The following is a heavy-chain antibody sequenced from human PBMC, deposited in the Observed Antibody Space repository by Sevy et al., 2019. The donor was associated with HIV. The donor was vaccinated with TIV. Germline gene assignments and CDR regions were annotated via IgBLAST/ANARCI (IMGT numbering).Heavy chain of an antibody. Sequence: SETLSLTCTVSGVSISSYVYYWAWIRHHPGKGLEWIGHIYYSGSPYYSPSLKSRLSISADTSKNQFSLRLSSVTAADKAVYYCARLWGTTFDFWGQGALVTVSS. CDR2: IYYSGSP. V-gene: IGHV4-31*03. CDR1: GVSISSYVYY. J-gene: IGHJ1*01. D-gene: IGHD3-16*01. CDR3: ARLWGTTFDF.